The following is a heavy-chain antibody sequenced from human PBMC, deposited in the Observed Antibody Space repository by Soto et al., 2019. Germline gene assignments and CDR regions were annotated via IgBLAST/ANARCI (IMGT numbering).Heavy chain of an antibody. CDR1: GFTFSGYA. CDR2: ISGSVGIT. D-gene: IGHD1-26*01. Sequence: GSLRLSCAASGFTFSGYAMSWVRQAPGKGLEWVSAISGSVGITYYADSVKGRFTISRDNSKNTLYLQLNNLRVDDTAVYYCAKVGHSYYYGMDVWGNGKPVTVSP. J-gene: IGHJ6*04. V-gene: IGHV3-23*01. CDR3: AKVGHSYYYGMDV.